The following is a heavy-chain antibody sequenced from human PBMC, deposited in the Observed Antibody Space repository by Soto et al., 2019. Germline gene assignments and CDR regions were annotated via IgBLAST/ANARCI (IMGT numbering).Heavy chain of an antibody. V-gene: IGHV3-33*01. CDR1: GFTFSSYG. CDR3: XXXXXXXXXXXXXXXFDP. CDR2: IWYDGSNK. J-gene: IGHJ5*02. Sequence: QVQLVESGGGVVQPGRSLRLSCAASGFTFSSYGMHXXXXXXXXXXXXXXXIWYDGSNKYYADSVKGRFTISRDNSKXXXXXXXXXXXXXXXXXXXXXXXXXXXXXXXXXXXFDPWGQGTLVTVSS.